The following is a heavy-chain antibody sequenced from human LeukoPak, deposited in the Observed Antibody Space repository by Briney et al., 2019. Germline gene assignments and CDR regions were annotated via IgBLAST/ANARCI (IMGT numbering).Heavy chain of an antibody. J-gene: IGHJ6*02. CDR1: GYTFTSYY. V-gene: IGHV1-46*01. CDR3: ARGGVVVITGGYYYYGMDV. D-gene: IGHD3-22*01. CDR2: INPSGGST. Sequence: ASVTVSCKASGYTFTSYYMHWVRQAPGQGLEWMGIINPSGGSTSYAQKFQGRVTMTRDTSTSTVYMELSSLRSEDTAVYYCARGGVVVITGGYYYYGMDVWGQGTTVTVSS.